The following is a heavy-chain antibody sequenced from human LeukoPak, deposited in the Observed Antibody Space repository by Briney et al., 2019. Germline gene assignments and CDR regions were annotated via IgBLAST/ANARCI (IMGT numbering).Heavy chain of an antibody. D-gene: IGHD2-15*01. J-gene: IGHJ4*02. CDR3: ATSYGGSHFDY. CDR1: GYSFSNYW. V-gene: IGHV5-51*01. Sequence: GESLKISCKGSGYSFSNYWIGGVRQMPGKGLEWMGLIYPGDSDTRYSPSFQGQVTFSADKSISTAYLQWSSLKASDTAMYYCATSYGGSHFDYWGQGTLVTVSS. CDR2: IYPGDSDT.